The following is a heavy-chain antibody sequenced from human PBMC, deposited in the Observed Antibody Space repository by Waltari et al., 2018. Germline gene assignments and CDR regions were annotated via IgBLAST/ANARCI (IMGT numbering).Heavy chain of an antibody. J-gene: IGHJ6*03. CDR2: RWFDRSKI. V-gene: IGHV3-33*08. Sequence: QVQLVESGGGVVQPGKSLRLSCAGSGFGFSSFGIHWVRQAPGKGLGWVAIRWFDRSKIYYADSVKGRFTISRDNSRNTGYLQMNSLRPEDSGVYYCARCPDEYNYYYMEVWGRGTTVSVSS. CDR3: ARCPDEYNYYYMEV. CDR1: GFGFSSFG.